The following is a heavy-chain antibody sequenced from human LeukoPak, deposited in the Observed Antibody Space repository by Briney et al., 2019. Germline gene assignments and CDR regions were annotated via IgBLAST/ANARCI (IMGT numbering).Heavy chain of an antibody. V-gene: IGHV1-2*04. Sequence: GASVKVSCKASGYTFTGYYMHWVRQAPGQGLEWMGWINPNSGGTNYAQKFQGWVTMTRDTSISTAYMELSRLRSDDTAVYYCAREGNPDYYDSSGYPAEHFQHWGQGTLVTVPS. D-gene: IGHD3-22*01. CDR1: GYTFTGYY. CDR3: AREGNPDYYDSSGYPAEHFQH. J-gene: IGHJ1*01. CDR2: INPNSGGT.